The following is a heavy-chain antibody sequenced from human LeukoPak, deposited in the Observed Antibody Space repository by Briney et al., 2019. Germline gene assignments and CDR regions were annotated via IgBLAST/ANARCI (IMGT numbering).Heavy chain of an antibody. Sequence: GGSLRLSCAASGFTFSSYAMSWVRQAPGTGLEWVSAISGSGGSTYYADSVKGRFTISRDNSKNTLYLQMNSLRAEDTAVYYCARLWFGETYFDYWGQGTLVTVSS. CDR2: ISGSGGST. J-gene: IGHJ4*02. CDR1: GFTFSSYA. CDR3: ARLWFGETYFDY. V-gene: IGHV3-23*01. D-gene: IGHD3-10*01.